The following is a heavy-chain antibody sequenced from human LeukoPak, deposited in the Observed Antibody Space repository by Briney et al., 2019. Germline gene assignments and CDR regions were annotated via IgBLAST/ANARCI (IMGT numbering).Heavy chain of an antibody. CDR2: ISSSSSTI. CDR1: GFTFSSYS. CDR3: ARADSSGYS. D-gene: IGHD3-22*01. J-gene: IGHJ4*02. Sequence: GGSLRLSCAASGFTFSSYSMNWVRQAPGKGLEWVSYISSSSSTIYYADSVKGRFTISRDNAKNSLYLQMNSLRAEDTAVYYCARADSSGYSWGQGTLVTVSS. V-gene: IGHV3-48*04.